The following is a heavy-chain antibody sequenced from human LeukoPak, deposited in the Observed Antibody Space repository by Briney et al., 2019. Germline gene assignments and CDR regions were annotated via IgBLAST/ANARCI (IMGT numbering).Heavy chain of an antibody. D-gene: IGHD3-9*01. CDR3: ARADDISPRYYYGMDV. CDR1: GYTFNSYG. J-gene: IGHJ6*02. CDR2: ISAYYGNT. Sequence: GASVNVSCKASGYTFNSYGISWVRQAPGQGLEWMGWISAYYGNTNYAQKLQGRVTLTTDTSTSTAYMELRSLTSDDTAVYFCARADDISPRYYYGMDVWGPGTTVSVSS. V-gene: IGHV1-18*01.